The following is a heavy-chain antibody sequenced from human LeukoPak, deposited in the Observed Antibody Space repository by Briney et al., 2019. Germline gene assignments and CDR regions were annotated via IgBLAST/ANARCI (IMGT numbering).Heavy chain of an antibody. CDR1: GGSISSYY. J-gene: IGHJ4*02. CDR3: ARAVTLDYGGNPSIDY. V-gene: IGHV4-59*01. D-gene: IGHD4-23*01. Sequence: PSETLSLTCTVSGGSISSYYWSWIRQPPGKGLEWIGYIYYSGSTNYNLSLKSRVTISVDTSKNQFSLKLSSVTAADTAVYYCARAVTLDYGGNPSIDYWGQGTLVTVSS. CDR2: IYYSGST.